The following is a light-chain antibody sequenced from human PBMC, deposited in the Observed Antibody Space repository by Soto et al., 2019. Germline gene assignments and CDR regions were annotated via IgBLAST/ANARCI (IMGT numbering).Light chain of an antibody. CDR2: DTF. CDR1: QGIRYN. V-gene: IGKV1-17*01. CDR3: LQDQAYPWT. J-gene: IGKJ1*01. Sequence: DIQITKSPSSLSASVGARVTITCRASQGIRYNLGWYQQRPGKAPERLIYDTFTLASGVPSRFSGSGSGTEFTLTNASLQSEDVATYYCLQDQAYPWTFGQGTKVELK.